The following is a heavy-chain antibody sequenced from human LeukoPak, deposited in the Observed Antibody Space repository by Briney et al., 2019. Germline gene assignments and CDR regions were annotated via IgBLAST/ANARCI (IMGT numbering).Heavy chain of an antibody. CDR1: GFTFSSYS. CDR2: ISSSSSTI. D-gene: IGHD3-3*01. CDR3: AKGADQYYDFWSGYYSDY. V-gene: IGHV3-48*01. Sequence: GGSLRLSCAASGFTFSSYSMNWVRQAPGKGLEWVSYISSSSSTIYYADSVKGRFTISRDNAKNSLYLQMNSLRAEDTAVYYCAKGADQYYDFWSGYYSDYWGQGTLVTVSS. J-gene: IGHJ4*02.